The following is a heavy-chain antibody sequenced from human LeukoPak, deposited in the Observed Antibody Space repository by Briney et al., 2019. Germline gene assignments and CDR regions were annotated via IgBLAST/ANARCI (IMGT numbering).Heavy chain of an antibody. Sequence: PGGSQRLSCAASGLTFSSYAMSWVRRAPGKGLEWVSVISGSGGSTYYADSVKGRFTIFRDNSKNTLYLQMNSLRAEDTAVYYCAKDGHSSGWWDWGQGTLVTVSS. D-gene: IGHD6-19*01. CDR3: AKDGHSSGWWD. J-gene: IGHJ4*02. CDR1: GLTFSSYA. CDR2: ISGSGGST. V-gene: IGHV3-23*01.